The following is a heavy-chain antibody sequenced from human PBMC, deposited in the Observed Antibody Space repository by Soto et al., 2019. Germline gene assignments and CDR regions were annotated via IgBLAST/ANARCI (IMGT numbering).Heavy chain of an antibody. Sequence: ASVKVSCKASGGTFSSYTISWVRQAPGQGLEWMGRISANNGKTNYAQKFQGRVTMTADKSTSTAYMELTSLRSDDTAVYYCAREYCSGGSCYGGDYWGQGTLVTVSS. CDR1: GGTFSSYT. J-gene: IGHJ4*02. D-gene: IGHD2-15*01. CDR3: AREYCSGGSCYGGDY. V-gene: IGHV1-69*08. CDR2: ISANNGKT.